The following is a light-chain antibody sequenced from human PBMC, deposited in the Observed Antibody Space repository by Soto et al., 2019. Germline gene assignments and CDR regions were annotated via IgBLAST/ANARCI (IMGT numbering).Light chain of an antibody. CDR3: QQYKNWPPLT. Sequence: EIVMTQSPATPSVSPGERATLSCRDSQSVSYNLAWYQQKPGQGPRLLIYGAFTRATGIPARFSGSGSGTEFTLTISSLQSEDFGVYYCQQYKNWPPLTFGGGTKVEIK. CDR2: GAF. J-gene: IGKJ4*01. V-gene: IGKV3-15*01. CDR1: QSVSYN.